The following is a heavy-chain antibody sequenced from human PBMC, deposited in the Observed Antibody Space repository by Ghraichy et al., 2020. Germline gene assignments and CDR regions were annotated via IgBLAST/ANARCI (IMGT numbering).Heavy chain of an antibody. D-gene: IGHD2-2*01. V-gene: IGHV3-23*01. J-gene: IGHJ1*01. CDR1: GFTFSSYA. CDR2: ISGSGDST. Sequence: GGSLRLSCAASGFTFSSYAMSWVRQAPGKGLEWVSFISGSGDSTFYADSVKGRFTISRDNSKNTLYLQVNSLRVADTAVYYCANRLGVLPSGTNSMWWGQGTLVTVSS. CDR3: ANRLGVLPSGTNSMW.